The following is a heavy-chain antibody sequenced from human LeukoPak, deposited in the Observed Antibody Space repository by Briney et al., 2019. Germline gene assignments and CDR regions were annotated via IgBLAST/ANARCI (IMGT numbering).Heavy chain of an antibody. CDR2: SGSGGST. Sequence: SGSGGSTYYADSVKGRFTISRDNSKNTLYLQMNSLRAEDTAVYYCAKDWSITIFGVAFDYWGQGTLVTVSS. J-gene: IGHJ4*02. V-gene: IGHV3-23*01. CDR3: AKDWSITIFGVAFDY. D-gene: IGHD3-3*01.